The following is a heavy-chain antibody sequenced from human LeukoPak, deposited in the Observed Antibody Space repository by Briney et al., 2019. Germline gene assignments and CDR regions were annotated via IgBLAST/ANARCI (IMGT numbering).Heavy chain of an antibody. D-gene: IGHD3-16*01. V-gene: IGHV3-23*01. Sequence: PGGSLRLSCAASGFTFSRYAMSWVRQAPGEGLEWVSTISGSGGSTYYADSVKGRFTISRDNSKNTLYLQMNSLRAEDTAVYYCATPYYDGDYWGQGTLVTVSS. CDR3: ATPYYDGDY. CDR2: ISGSGGST. CDR1: GFTFSRYA. J-gene: IGHJ4*02.